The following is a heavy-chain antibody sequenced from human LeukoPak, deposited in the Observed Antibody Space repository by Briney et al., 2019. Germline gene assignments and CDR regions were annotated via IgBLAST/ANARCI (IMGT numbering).Heavy chain of an antibody. J-gene: IGHJ4*02. Sequence: SETLSLTCTVSSGSISSYYWSWIRQPPGKGLEWIGYVYYSGSANYNPSLKSRVTISVDTSKNQFSLKLSSVTAADTAVYYCARHEKLGEFDYWGQGTLVTVSS. CDR3: ARHEKLGEFDY. D-gene: IGHD2-21*01. CDR2: VYYSGSA. V-gene: IGHV4-59*08. CDR1: SGSISSYY.